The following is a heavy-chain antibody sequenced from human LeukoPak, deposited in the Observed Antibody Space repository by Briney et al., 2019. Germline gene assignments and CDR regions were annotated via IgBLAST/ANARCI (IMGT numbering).Heavy chain of an antibody. V-gene: IGHV3-23*01. CDR3: AKEFHLYYDSSGPDY. Sequence: PGGSLRLSCAASGFTFSSYAMHWVRQAPGKGLEWVSAISGSGGSTYYADSVKGRFTISRDNSKNTPYLQMNSLRAEDTAVYYCAKEFHLYYDSSGPDYWGQGTLVTVSS. J-gene: IGHJ4*02. CDR2: ISGSGGST. CDR1: GFTFSSYA. D-gene: IGHD3-22*01.